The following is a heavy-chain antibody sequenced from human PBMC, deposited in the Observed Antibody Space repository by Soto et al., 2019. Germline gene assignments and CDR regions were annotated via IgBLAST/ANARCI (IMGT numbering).Heavy chain of an antibody. CDR2: IIPIFGTA. V-gene: IGHV1-69*01. D-gene: IGHD1-20*01. CDR3: ARDITGTTSWLEAFDI. J-gene: IGHJ3*02. Sequence: QVQLVQSGAEVKKPGSSVKVSCKASGGTFSSYAISWVRQAPGQGLEWMGGIIPIFGTANYAQKFQGTVTITADESTSTTSMELSSLRSEDTAVYYCARDITGTTSWLEAFDIWGQGTMVTVSS. CDR1: GGTFSSYA.